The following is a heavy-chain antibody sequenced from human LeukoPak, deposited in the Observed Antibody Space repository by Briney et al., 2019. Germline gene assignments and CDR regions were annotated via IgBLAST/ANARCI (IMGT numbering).Heavy chain of an antibody. D-gene: IGHD2-2*02. CDR1: GGTFSSYA. CDR2: IIPIFGTA. V-gene: IGHV1-69*01. Sequence: GSSVKVSYKASGGTFSSYAISWVRQAPGRGLEWMGGIIPIFGTANYAQKFQGRVTITADESTSTAYMELRSLRSDDTAVYYCARDRDDIVVVPAAIGVDYWGQGTLVTVSS. J-gene: IGHJ4*02. CDR3: ARDRDDIVVVPAAIGVDY.